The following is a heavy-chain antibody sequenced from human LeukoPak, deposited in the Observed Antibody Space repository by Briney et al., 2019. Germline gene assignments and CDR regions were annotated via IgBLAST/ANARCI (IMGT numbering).Heavy chain of an antibody. J-gene: IGHJ6*02. CDR2: IYYSGST. D-gene: IGHD3-3*01. CDR1: GGSISSSSYY. Sequence: PSETLSLTCTVSGGSISSSSYYWGWIRQPPGKGLEWIGSIYYSGSTYYNPSLKSRVTISVDTSKNQFSLKLSSVTAADTAVYYCAREGPSFTTFGVVTHYYYGMDVWGQGTTVTVSS. CDR3: AREGPSFTTFGVVTHYYYGMDV. V-gene: IGHV4-39*02.